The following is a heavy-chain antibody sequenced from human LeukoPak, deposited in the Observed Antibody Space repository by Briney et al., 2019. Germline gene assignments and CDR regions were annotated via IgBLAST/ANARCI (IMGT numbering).Heavy chain of an antibody. CDR3: ARGEFPLDAFDI. CDR1: GYNFDNYG. CDR2: ISPYSGNT. J-gene: IGHJ3*02. Sequence: ASVKVSCKSSGYNFDNYGIGWVRQAPGQGLEWMGWISPYSGNTNYGQKLQGRVTMTTDTSTNTAYMELRRLSLDDTAIYYCARGEFPLDAFDICGQGTMVTVSS. V-gene: IGHV1-18*01. D-gene: IGHD3-10*01.